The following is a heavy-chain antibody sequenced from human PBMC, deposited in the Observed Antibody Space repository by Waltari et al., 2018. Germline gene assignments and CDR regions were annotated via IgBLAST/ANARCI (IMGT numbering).Heavy chain of an antibody. Sequence: QVQLVQSGAEVKKPGASVKVSCQASGYTFTSYYMHLVRQAPGQGLEWMGIINPSGGSTSYAQKFQGRVTMTRDTSTSTVYMELSSLRSEDTAVYYCARVTIFGAALDYWGQGTLVTVSS. CDR1: GYTFTSYY. CDR3: ARVTIFGAALDY. V-gene: IGHV1-46*03. J-gene: IGHJ4*02. CDR2: INPSGGST. D-gene: IGHD3-3*01.